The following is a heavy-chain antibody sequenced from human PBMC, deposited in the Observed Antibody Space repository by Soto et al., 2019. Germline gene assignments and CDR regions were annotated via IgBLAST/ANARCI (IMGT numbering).Heavy chain of an antibody. CDR1: GFTFADYT. V-gene: IGHV3-49*04. J-gene: IGHJ4*02. D-gene: IGHD3-10*01. CDR2: IRSEANGGTT. Sequence: AGXSLRLSCTGSGFTFADYTMSWVRQAPGKGLEWVGLIRSEANGGTTHYAASVHGGFIISRDDSRGIAFLQMNNLKSEDTAVYYCTRVGKFDYWGQGTLVTVSS. CDR3: TRVGKFDY.